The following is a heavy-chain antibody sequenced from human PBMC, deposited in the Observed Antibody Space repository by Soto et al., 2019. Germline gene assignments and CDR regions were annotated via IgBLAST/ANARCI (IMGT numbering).Heavy chain of an antibody. J-gene: IGHJ6*02. D-gene: IGHD2-15*01. CDR2: ISGSGGST. CDR3: AKGYCSGGSCYSGYYGMDV. Sequence: EVQLLESGGGLVQPGGSLRLSCAASGFTFGSYAMSWVRQAPGKGLEWVSAISGSGGSTYYADSVKGRFTISRDNSKNTLYLQMNSLRAEDTAVYYCAKGYCSGGSCYSGYYGMDVWGQGTTVTVSS. V-gene: IGHV3-23*01. CDR1: GFTFGSYA.